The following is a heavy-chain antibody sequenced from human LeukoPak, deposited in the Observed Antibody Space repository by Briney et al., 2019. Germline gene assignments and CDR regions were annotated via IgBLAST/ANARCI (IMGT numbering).Heavy chain of an antibody. CDR1: GYTFTSYD. V-gene: IGHV1-8*01. CDR2: MNPNSGNT. Sequence: ASVKVSCKASGYTFTSYDINWVRQATGQGLEWMGWMNPNSGNTGYAQKFQGRVTMTRNASISTAYMELSSLRSEDTAVYYCARGCRGADAFDIWGQGTMVTVSS. D-gene: IGHD1-26*01. CDR3: ARGCRGADAFDI. J-gene: IGHJ3*02.